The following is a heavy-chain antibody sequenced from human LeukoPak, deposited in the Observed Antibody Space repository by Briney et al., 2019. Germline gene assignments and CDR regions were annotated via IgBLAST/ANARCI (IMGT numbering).Heavy chain of an antibody. J-gene: IGHJ4*02. CDR2: ILPVSRVG. D-gene: IGHD4-17*01. CDR3: ARGYGDYVGYFDY. V-gene: IGHV1-69*13. Sequence: VASVKVSCKASGGTFSDNAISWVRQAPGQRLEWMGGILPVSRVGNYAQKFQGRVTITADESTNTTYMEVTSLTSDDTAVYYCARGYGDYVGYFDYWGQGTLVTVSS. CDR1: GGTFSDNA.